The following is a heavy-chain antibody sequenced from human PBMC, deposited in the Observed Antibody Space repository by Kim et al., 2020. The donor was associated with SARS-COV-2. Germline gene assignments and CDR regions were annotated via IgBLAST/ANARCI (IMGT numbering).Heavy chain of an antibody. Sequence: ADSVKGRFTISRDNAKNSLYLQMNSLRAEDTALYYCARSYGDDRGSWFDPWGQGTLVTVSS. D-gene: IGHD4-17*01. V-gene: IGHV3-9*01. J-gene: IGHJ5*02. CDR3: ARSYGDDRGSWFDP.